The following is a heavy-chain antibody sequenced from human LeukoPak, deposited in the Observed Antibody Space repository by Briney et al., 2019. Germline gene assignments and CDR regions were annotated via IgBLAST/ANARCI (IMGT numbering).Heavy chain of an antibody. D-gene: IGHD4-17*01. CDR2: VSAGGGRT. CDR3: AKKDGDYLGHPDY. Sequence: GKSLRLSCAASGFTFNSYAIHWVRQAPGKGLEWVAGVSAGGGRTYYVDSVKGRFTISRDNSKNTLYLQMNSLRVEDTALYYCAKKDGDYLGHPDYWGQGTLVTVSS. V-gene: IGHV3-23*01. CDR1: GFTFNSYA. J-gene: IGHJ4*02.